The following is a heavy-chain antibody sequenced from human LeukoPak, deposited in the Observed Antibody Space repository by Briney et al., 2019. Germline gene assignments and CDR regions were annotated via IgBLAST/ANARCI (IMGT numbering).Heavy chain of an antibody. J-gene: IGHJ2*01. Sequence: ASVKVSCKASGYTFTGHYMHWVRQAPGQGLEWMGWINPNSGGTNYAQKFQGWVTMTRDTSISTAYMELSRLRSDDTAVYYCARGRRVAMVRGAPRGYFDLWGRGTLVTVSS. CDR2: INPNSGGT. CDR3: ARGRRVAMVRGAPRGYFDL. D-gene: IGHD3-10*01. V-gene: IGHV1-2*04. CDR1: GYTFTGHY.